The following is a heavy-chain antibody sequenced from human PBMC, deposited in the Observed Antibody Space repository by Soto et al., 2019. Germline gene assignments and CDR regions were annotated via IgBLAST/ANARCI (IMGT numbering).Heavy chain of an antibody. D-gene: IGHD6-13*01. J-gene: IGHJ4*02. CDR3: ARDRDNSNWPNFDS. CDR1: GDTFSIYT. CDR2: VLPFLDIT. Sequence: QVQLVQSGSEVKKPGSSVRVSCKTFGDTFSIYTISWVRQAPGQGLEWMGRVLPFLDITSYSQRFQGRVTITADRSTTTAYMELTSLRSEDTAVYYCARDRDNSNWPNFDSWGQGTLVTVSS. V-gene: IGHV1-69*02.